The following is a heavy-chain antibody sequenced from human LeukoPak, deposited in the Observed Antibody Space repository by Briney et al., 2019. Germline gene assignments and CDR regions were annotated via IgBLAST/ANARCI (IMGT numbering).Heavy chain of an antibody. CDR2: IKSKTDGGTT. CDR3: TTGTPYVGYCSSTSCYRALFDY. V-gene: IGHV3-15*01. J-gene: IGHJ4*02. D-gene: IGHD2-2*01. Sequence: GGSLRLSCAASGFTFSDAWMSWVRQAPGKGLEWVGRIKSKTDGGTTDYAAPVKGRFTISRDDSKNTLYLQMNSLKTEDTAVYHCTTGTPYVGYCSSTSCYRALFDYWGQGTLVTVSS. CDR1: GFTFSDAW.